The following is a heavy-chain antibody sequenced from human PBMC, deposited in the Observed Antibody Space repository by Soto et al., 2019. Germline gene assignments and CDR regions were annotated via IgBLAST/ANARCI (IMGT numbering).Heavy chain of an antibody. CDR3: ARDWTYYDILTGYSTIQPFDY. J-gene: IGHJ4*02. CDR1: GFTFSSYW. CDR2: INSDGSST. V-gene: IGHV3-74*01. D-gene: IGHD3-9*01. Sequence: GGSLRLSCAASGFTFSSYWMHWVRQAPGKGLVWVSRINSDGSSTSYADSVKGRFTISRDNAKNTLYLQMNSLRAEDTAVYYCARDWTYYDILTGYSTIQPFDYWGQGTLVTV.